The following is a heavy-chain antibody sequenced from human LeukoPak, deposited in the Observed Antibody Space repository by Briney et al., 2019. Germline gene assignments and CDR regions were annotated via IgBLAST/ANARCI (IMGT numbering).Heavy chain of an antibody. Sequence: SETLSLTCTVSGGSISNYYWSWIWQPAGKGLEWIGRMYSSGSTNYNPSLKSRVTMSVDTSKNQFSLQLSSVTAADTAVYYCARDPDDYSNVGGNGPIDYWGQGTLVTVSS. J-gene: IGHJ4*02. V-gene: IGHV4-4*07. CDR2: MYSSGST. CDR3: ARDPDDYSNVGGNGPIDY. CDR1: GGSISNYY. D-gene: IGHD4-4*01.